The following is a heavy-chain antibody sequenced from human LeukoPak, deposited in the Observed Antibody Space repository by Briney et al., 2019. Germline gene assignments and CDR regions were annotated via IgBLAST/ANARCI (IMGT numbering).Heavy chain of an antibody. CDR2: IHSAGST. CDR3: ARVDYYDFYFDY. CDR1: GFTVSSNY. Sequence: GGSLRLSCAASGFTVSSNYMSWVRQAPRKGLEWVSFIHSAGSTYYADSVKGRFTISRDNSKNTLYLQMNSLRAEDTAVYYCARVDYYDFYFDYWGQGTLVTVSS. J-gene: IGHJ4*02. D-gene: IGHD3-22*01. V-gene: IGHV3-66*01.